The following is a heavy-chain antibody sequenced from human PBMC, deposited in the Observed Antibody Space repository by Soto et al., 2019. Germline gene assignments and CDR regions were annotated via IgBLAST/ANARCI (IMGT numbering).Heavy chain of an antibody. CDR1: GFTFSSYG. CDR3: AKEAALDY. V-gene: IGHV3-30*18. Sequence: GGSLRLSCAASGFTFSSYGMHWVRQAPGKGLEWVAVISYDGSNKYYADSVKGRFTISRDNSKNTLYLQMNSLRAEDTAVYYCAKEAALDYWGQGTLVTVSS. J-gene: IGHJ4*02. CDR2: ISYDGSNK. D-gene: IGHD6-13*01.